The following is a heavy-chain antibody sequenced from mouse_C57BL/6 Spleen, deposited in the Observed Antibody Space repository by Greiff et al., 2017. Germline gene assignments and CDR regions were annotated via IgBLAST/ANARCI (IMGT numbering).Heavy chain of an antibody. D-gene: IGHD1-1*02. CDR3: TRDYYGWRFAY. Sequence: QVQLKQSGAELVRPGASVTLSCTASGYTFTDYEMHWVKQTPVHGLEWIGAIDPETGGTAYNQKFKGKAILTADKSSSTAYMELRSLTSEDSAVYYCTRDYYGWRFAYWGQGTLVTVSA. CDR1: GYTFTDYE. CDR2: IDPETGGT. V-gene: IGHV1-15*01. J-gene: IGHJ3*01.